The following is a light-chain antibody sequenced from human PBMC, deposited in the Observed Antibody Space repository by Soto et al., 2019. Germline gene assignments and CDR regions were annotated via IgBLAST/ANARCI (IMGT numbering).Light chain of an antibody. V-gene: IGKV1-5*03. CDR2: EAS. J-gene: IGKJ1*01. CDR3: QEYNTYPWT. CDR1: QSISIY. Sequence: DIHMTQSPAALSASQGDKATITCRPSQSISIYLAWYQQKPGHAPRLLIYEASSLASGVPSRFSGSGSGTEFILTITSLQPDDSAVYYCQEYNTYPWTFGQGTKVDIK.